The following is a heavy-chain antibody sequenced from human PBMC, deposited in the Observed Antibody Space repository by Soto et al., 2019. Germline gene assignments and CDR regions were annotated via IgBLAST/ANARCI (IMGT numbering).Heavy chain of an antibody. CDR2: IYNSDST. CDR3: ARSRYCTSITCPRGYFYGMDV. Sequence: SETLSLTCTVSGGSISSYYWSWIRQSPGKELEWIGYIYNSDSTNYNPSLKSRVTISVDPPKNQFSLRLSSVTAADTAVYYCARSRYCTSITCPRGYFYGMDVWGQGTTVTVSS. D-gene: IGHD2-2*01. CDR1: GGSISSYY. V-gene: IGHV4-59*01. J-gene: IGHJ6*02.